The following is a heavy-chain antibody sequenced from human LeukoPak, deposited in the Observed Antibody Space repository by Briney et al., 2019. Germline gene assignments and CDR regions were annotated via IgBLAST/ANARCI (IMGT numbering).Heavy chain of an antibody. CDR2: ISSSSSYI. D-gene: IGHD4-17*01. V-gene: IGHV3-21*01. CDR3: ASHYGDYDYYYGMDV. J-gene: IGHJ6*02. CDR1: GFTFSSYS. Sequence: TGGSLRLSCAASGFTFSSYSMNWVRQAPGKGLEWVSSISSSSSYIYYADSVKGRFTISRDNAKNSLYLQMNSLRAEDTAVYYCASHYGDYDYYYGMDVWGQGTTVTVS.